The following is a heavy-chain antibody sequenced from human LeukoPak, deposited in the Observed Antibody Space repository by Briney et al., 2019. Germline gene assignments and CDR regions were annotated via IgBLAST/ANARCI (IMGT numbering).Heavy chain of an antibody. D-gene: IGHD5-12*01. CDR2: INPNSGGT. V-gene: IGHV1-2*02. CDR1: GYTFTGYY. J-gene: IGHJ4*02. CDR3: ARDLRGYSGYDLDY. Sequence: ASVKVSCKASGYTFTGYYMHWVRQAPGQGLEWMGWINPNSGGTNYAQKVQGRVTMTRDTSISTAYMELSRLRSDDTAVYYCARDLRGYSGYDLDYWGQGTLVTVSS.